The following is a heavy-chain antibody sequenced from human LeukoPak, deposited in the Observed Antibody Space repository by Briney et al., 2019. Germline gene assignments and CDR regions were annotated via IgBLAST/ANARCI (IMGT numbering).Heavy chain of an antibody. CDR1: GYTFTGYY. J-gene: IGHJ3*02. Sequence: ASVKVSCKSSGYTFTGYYMHWVRQAPGQGLEWMGRINPNSGGTNYAQKFQGRVTMTRDTSISTAYMELSRLRSDDTAVYYCARTISRDAFDIWGQGTMVTVSS. CDR3: ARTISRDAFDI. D-gene: IGHD3-3*02. CDR2: INPNSGGT. V-gene: IGHV1-2*06.